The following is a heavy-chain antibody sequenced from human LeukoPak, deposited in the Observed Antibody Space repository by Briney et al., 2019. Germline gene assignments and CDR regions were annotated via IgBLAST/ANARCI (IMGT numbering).Heavy chain of an antibody. CDR1: GFTFSSYA. J-gene: IGHJ2*01. Sequence: GGSLRLSCAASGFTFSSYAMSWVRQAPGKGLEWVSGLVTNDDTYYAASVKGRFTISRENAKNSLYLQMNSLRAEDTALYYCAREVGVPGTWYFDLWGRGTLVTVSS. D-gene: IGHD2-15*01. CDR2: LVTNDDT. V-gene: IGHV3-13*01. CDR3: AREVGVPGTWYFDL.